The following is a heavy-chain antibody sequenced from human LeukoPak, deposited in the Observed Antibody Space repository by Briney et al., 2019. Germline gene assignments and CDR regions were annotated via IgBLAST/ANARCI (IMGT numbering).Heavy chain of an antibody. CDR1: GGSISSGDYY. D-gene: IGHD6-13*01. CDR2: IYYSSST. Sequence: PSETLSLTCTVSGGSISSGDYYWSLIRQPPGKGLECIGYIYYSSSTYYSPSLKTRVTITVGTSKIQFSLKLSSVTAADTAVYYCARDSRIAAGWFAPCGQGTLVTVSS. J-gene: IGHJ5*01. CDR3: ARDSRIAAGWFAP. V-gene: IGHV4-30-4*01.